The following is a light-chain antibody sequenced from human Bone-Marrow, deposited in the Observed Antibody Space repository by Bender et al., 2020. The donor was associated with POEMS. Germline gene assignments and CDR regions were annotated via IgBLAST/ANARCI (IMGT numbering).Light chain of an antibody. CDR2: EGT. Sequence: QSALTQPASVSGSPGQSITISCTGSSSDVAKYNLVSWYQQHPGKAPRLMIYEGTQRPSGVSDRFSGSKSGSTASLTISGLQADDEADYYCCSYPGRSVFFGGGTSLTVL. J-gene: IGLJ2*01. V-gene: IGLV2-23*01. CDR1: SSDVAKYNL. CDR3: CSYPGRSVF.